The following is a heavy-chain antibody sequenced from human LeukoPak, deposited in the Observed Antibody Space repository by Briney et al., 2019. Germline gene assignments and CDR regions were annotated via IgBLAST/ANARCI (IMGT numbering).Heavy chain of an antibody. Sequence: GGSLRLSCAASGFTFSDYYMTWIRQAPGKGLEWVSYISSNGSTLFYADSVKGRFTISRDSATNSLHLQMNSLRAEDTAVYYCARVRPGTYEDYWGQGTLVTVSS. V-gene: IGHV3-11*04. D-gene: IGHD5-12*01. CDR1: GFTFSDYY. J-gene: IGHJ4*02. CDR3: ARVRPGTYEDY. CDR2: ISSNGSTL.